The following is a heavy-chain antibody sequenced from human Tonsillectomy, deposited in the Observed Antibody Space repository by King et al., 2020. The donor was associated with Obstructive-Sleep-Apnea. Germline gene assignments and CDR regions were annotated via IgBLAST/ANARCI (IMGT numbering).Heavy chain of an antibody. D-gene: IGHD6-6*01. V-gene: IGHV3-7*03. CDR2: IKQDGSEK. J-gene: IGHJ4*02. Sequence: VQLVESGGGLVQPGGSLRLSCAASGFTFSSYWMSWVRQAPGKGLEWVANIKQDGSEKYYVDSVKGRFTISRDNAKNSLYLQMNSLRAEDTAVYYCARDYYHNLRSIAADWGQGTLVTVSS. CDR1: GFTFSSYW. CDR3: ARDYYHNLRSIAAD.